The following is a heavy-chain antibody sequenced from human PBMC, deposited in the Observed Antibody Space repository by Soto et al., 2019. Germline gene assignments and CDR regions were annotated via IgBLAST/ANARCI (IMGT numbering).Heavy chain of an antibody. CDR2: IKQDGSER. CDR3: VREAHDSAPYGMDV. CDR1: GFTFSSHW. Sequence: WGSLRLSCAASGFTFSSHWMSWVRQGPGKGLEWVANIKQDGSERCFVDSVKGRFTISRDNAKNSLYLQMNSLGVEDTAVYYCVREAHDSAPYGMDVWGQGTTVTVSS. D-gene: IGHD3-22*01. J-gene: IGHJ6*02. V-gene: IGHV3-7*05.